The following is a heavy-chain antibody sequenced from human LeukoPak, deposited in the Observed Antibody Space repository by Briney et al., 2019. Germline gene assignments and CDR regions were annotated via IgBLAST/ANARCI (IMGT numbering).Heavy chain of an antibody. J-gene: IGHJ4*02. CDR2: IYYSGTT. Sequence: PSETLSLTCAVSGGSLSGYYWTWIRQPPGKGLEWIGYIYYSGTTYYNPSLKSRVTISVDASKKQFSLKLSSVTAADTAVYYCARQGTMVTTPFGYWGQGTLVTVSS. D-gene: IGHD4-17*01. CDR3: ARQGTMVTTPFGY. CDR1: GGSLSGYY. V-gene: IGHV4-59*08.